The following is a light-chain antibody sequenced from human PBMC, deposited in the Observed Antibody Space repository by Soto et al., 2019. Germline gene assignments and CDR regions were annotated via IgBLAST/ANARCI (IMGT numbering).Light chain of an antibody. Sequence: DIQVTQSPSSLPASVGDRVTITCRASQSISTYLNWYHQRPGKAPKLLIYAASSLQSGVPSRFSGSGSGTAFTLTISSLQPEDFATYYCQQSYSTPRTFGQGTKVEIK. CDR2: AAS. CDR1: QSISTY. V-gene: IGKV1-39*01. CDR3: QQSYSTPRT. J-gene: IGKJ1*01.